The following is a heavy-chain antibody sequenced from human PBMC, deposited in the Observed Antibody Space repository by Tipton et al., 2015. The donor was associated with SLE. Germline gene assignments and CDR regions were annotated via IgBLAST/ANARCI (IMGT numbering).Heavy chain of an antibody. J-gene: IGHJ3*02. CDR2: INHSGGI. Sequence: TLSLTCAVYGGSFGGYYWSWIRQPPGKGLEWIGEINHSGGINYNPSLKSRVTISVDTSKNQFSLKLSSVTAADTAVYYCARAQRGPIRAFDIWGQGTMVTVSS. CDR3: ARAQRGPIRAFDI. CDR1: GGSFGGYY. V-gene: IGHV4-34*01. D-gene: IGHD3/OR15-3a*01.